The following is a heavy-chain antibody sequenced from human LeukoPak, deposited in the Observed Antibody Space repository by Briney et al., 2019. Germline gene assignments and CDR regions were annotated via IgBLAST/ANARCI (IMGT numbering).Heavy chain of an antibody. CDR1: GYNFTKYY. V-gene: IGHV1-2*02. Sequence: AASVKVSCKASGYNFTKYYMHWVRQAPGQGLECMGWINPNSGDTNYAQNFQDRVTMTRDTPISTAYMELSRLRSDDTAVYYCARYGCGSTSCYLDYWGQRTLVTVSS. J-gene: IGHJ4*02. CDR3: ARYGCGSTSCYLDY. CDR2: INPNSGDT. D-gene: IGHD2-2*01.